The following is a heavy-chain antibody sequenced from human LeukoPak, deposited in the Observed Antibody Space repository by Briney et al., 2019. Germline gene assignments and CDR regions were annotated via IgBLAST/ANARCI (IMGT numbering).Heavy chain of an antibody. Sequence: SETLSLTCTVSGGSISSYYWGWIRQPPGKGLEWIGSIYYSGSTCYNPSLKSRVTISVDTSKNQFSLKLSSVTAADTAVYYCARHATYGSGIRVPFDYWGQGTLVTVSS. CDR1: GGSISSYY. D-gene: IGHD3-10*01. CDR3: ARHATYGSGIRVPFDY. J-gene: IGHJ4*02. V-gene: IGHV4-39*01. CDR2: IYYSGST.